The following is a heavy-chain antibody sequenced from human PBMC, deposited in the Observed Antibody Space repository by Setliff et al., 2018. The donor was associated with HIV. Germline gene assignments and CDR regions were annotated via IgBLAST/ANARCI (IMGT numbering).Heavy chain of an antibody. CDR2: IFPSGST. CDR3: ARDEAWDFWSGYAGGNYYMDV. Sequence: SETLSLTCAVSGASIRSGVYYWSWIRQPAGKGPEWIGHIFPSGSTNYSPSLKSRVTISVDTSKNQFSLKLSSVTAADTAVYYCARDEAWDFWSGYAGGNYYMDVWGKGTTVTVSS. D-gene: IGHD3-3*01. J-gene: IGHJ6*03. CDR1: GASIRSGVYY. V-gene: IGHV4-61*09.